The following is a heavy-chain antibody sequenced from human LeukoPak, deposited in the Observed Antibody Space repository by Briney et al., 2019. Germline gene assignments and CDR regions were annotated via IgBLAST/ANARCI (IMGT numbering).Heavy chain of an antibody. D-gene: IGHD2-15*01. CDR1: GFSLSTSGVG. Sequence: SGPTLANPTHTLTLTCTFSGFSLSTSGVGVGWIRQPPGKALEWLALIYWDDDKRYSPSLKSRLTITKDTYKSQLLLTMTNMDPVDTATYYCAHTYGIYYFDYWGEGTLVTVSS. CDR3: AHTYGIYYFDY. V-gene: IGHV2-5*02. CDR2: IYWDDDK. J-gene: IGHJ4*02.